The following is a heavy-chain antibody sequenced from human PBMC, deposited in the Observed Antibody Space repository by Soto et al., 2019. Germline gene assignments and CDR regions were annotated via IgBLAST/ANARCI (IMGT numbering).Heavy chain of an antibody. CDR2: IYEGETT. CDR1: GASISRTGFH. J-gene: IGHJ4*02. Sequence: QLQLQESGPGLVKPSETLSLTCAVSGASISRTGFHWGWIRQPPGQGLEWIGSIYEGETTFYNSSLKSRVTISADTSKNHFSRKLSSVTAADTAVYYCARRGSGHTFDYWGQGTLVTVSS. CDR3: ARRGSGHTFDY. D-gene: IGHD3-10*01. V-gene: IGHV4-39*01.